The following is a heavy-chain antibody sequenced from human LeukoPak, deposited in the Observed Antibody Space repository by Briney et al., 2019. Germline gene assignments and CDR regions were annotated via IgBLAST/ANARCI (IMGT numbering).Heavy chain of an antibody. J-gene: IGHJ4*02. Sequence: PGGSLRLSCAASGFTFSSYAMHWVRQAPGMGLDWVAVISYDGSNKYYADSVKGRFTISRDNSKNTLYLQMNSLRAEDTAVYYCARDLRRVFDYWGQGTLVTVSS. CDR3: ARDLRRVFDY. D-gene: IGHD4-17*01. V-gene: IGHV3-30*04. CDR1: GFTFSSYA. CDR2: ISYDGSNK.